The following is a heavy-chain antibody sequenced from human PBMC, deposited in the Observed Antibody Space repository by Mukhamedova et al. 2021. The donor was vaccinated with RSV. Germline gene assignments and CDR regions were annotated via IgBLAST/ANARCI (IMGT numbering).Heavy chain of an antibody. CDR3: ANAAKSPYGPSSWGRNGFDP. V-gene: IGHV4-4*02. CDR2: IYHDGST. Sequence: VRQPPGKGLEWVGEIYHDGSTNYNPSLKSRVTMSLDKSKNHFSLRLSAVTAADTAMYYGANAAKSPYGPSSWGRNGFDPWGQGTL. J-gene: IGHJ5*02. D-gene: IGHD3-16*01.